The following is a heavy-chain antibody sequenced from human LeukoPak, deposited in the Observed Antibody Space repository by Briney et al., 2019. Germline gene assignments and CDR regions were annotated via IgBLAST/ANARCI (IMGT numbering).Heavy chain of an antibody. CDR2: IKQDGSEK. J-gene: IGHJ6*03. Sequence: GGSLRLSCAASGFTFSSYWMSWVRQAPGKGLEWVANIKQDGSEKYYVDSVKGRFTISRDNAKNSLYLQMNSLRAEDTAVYYCAREGKAAAGSGLFYYYYYMDVWGKGTTVTVSS. CDR1: GFTFSSYW. D-gene: IGHD6-13*01. CDR3: AREGKAAAGSGLFYYYYYMDV. V-gene: IGHV3-7*01.